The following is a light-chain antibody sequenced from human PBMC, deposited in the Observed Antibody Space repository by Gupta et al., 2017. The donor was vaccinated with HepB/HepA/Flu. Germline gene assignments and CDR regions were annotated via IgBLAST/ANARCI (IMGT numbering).Light chain of an antibody. V-gene: IGLV9-49*03. J-gene: IGLJ3*02. Sequence: QPVLTQPPSASASLGASVTLTCTLSSGYSTYKVDWYQQRPGKGPQFLRRGGTGEIAGSKGDGIPDRFSVLGSGVNRYLTIKNIQEEDEGDYNCGTDHGSGTNFVWVFGGGTKVTVL. CDR3: GTDHGSGTNFVWV. CDR2: GGTGEIAG. CDR1: SGYSTYK.